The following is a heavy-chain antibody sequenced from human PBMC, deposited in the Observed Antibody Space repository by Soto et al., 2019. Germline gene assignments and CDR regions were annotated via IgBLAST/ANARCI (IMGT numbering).Heavy chain of an antibody. V-gene: IGHV4-39*01. Sequence: PSETLSLTCIVSGDSISNSSYYWGWIRQPPGKGLEWIGSIYYSGSTSYNPSLKSRVTISVDTSKKQFSLKLSSVTAADTAVYYCARPGKMSSVAGLLPLWHFDLWGRGTLVTVSS. CDR1: GDSISNSSYY. J-gene: IGHJ2*01. CDR2: IYYSGST. CDR3: ARPGKMSSVAGLLPLWHFDL. D-gene: IGHD6-19*01.